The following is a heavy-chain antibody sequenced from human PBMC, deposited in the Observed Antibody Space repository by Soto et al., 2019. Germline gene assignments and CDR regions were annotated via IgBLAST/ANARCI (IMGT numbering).Heavy chain of an antibody. CDR3: ARGSRSWNYP. D-gene: IGHD1-7*01. CDR1: GGSISSGAYY. V-gene: IGHV4-31*03. J-gene: IGHJ5*02. Sequence: SENLSLTCSVSGGSISSGAYYWSWIRQRPGKGLEWIGYIYYSGRTYYNPSLKSRLSMSVDTSKNQYSLRLSSMTAADTAVYYCARGSRSWNYPRGQGIPVTVSS. CDR2: IYYSGRT.